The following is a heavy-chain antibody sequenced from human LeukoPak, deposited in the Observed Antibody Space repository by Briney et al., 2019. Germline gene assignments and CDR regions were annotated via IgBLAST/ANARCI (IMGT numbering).Heavy chain of an antibody. CDR2: ISSSGNTI. D-gene: IGHD6-6*01. CDR1: EFTFTSYE. Sequence: GGSLRLSCAASEFTFTSYELNWVRHAPGKGLEWVSYISSSGNTISYADSVKGRFTISRDNAKNSLYLQVISLRAEDTAVYYCARGPSIAARYDAFDIWRQGTMVTVSS. V-gene: IGHV3-48*03. J-gene: IGHJ3*02. CDR3: ARGPSIAARYDAFDI.